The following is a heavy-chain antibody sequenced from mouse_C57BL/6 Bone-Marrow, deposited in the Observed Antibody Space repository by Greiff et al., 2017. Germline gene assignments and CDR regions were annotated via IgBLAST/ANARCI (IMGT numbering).Heavy chain of an antibody. D-gene: IGHD4-1*01. Sequence: QVQLQQSGPGLVQPSQSLSITCTVSGFSLTSYGVHWVRQPPGKGLEWLGVIWSGGSTDYNAAFISRLSISKDNSKSQVFFKMNSLQADDTAIYYCAKPLTGTGDYAMDYWGQGTSVTVSS. CDR1: GFSLTSYG. V-gene: IGHV2-4*01. J-gene: IGHJ4*01. CDR2: IWSGGST. CDR3: AKPLTGTGDYAMDY.